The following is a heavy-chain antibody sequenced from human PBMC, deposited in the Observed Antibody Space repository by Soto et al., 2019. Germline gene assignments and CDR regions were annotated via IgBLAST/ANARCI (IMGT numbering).Heavy chain of an antibody. CDR1: GFTFSSYW. J-gene: IGHJ6*02. CDR2: INSDGSST. D-gene: IGHD3-9*01. Sequence: GGSLRLSCAASGFTFSSYWMHWVRQAPGKGLVWVSRINSDGSSTSYADSVKGRFTISRDNAKNTLYLQMNSLRAEDTAVYYCARDRIYYDILTGSYYYYYGMDVWGQGTTVTVS. CDR3: ARDRIYYDILTGSYYYYYGMDV. V-gene: IGHV3-74*01.